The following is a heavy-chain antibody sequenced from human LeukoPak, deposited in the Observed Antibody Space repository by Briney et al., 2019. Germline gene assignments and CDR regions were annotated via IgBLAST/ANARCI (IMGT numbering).Heavy chain of an antibody. V-gene: IGHV4-38-2*01. J-gene: IGHJ4*02. CDR1: GYSISSGYY. CDR2: IYHSGST. D-gene: IGHD2-21*01. Sequence: SETLSLTCAVSGYSISSGYYWGWIRQPPGKGLGWIGSIYHSGSTYYNPSLKRRVTISVDTSKNQYSLKLSSVTAADTAVYYCARHLKYCGGDCYLWWGQGTLVTVSS. CDR3: ARHLKYCGGDCYLW.